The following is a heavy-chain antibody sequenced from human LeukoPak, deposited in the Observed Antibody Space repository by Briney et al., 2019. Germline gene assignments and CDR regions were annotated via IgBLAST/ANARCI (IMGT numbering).Heavy chain of an antibody. CDR1: GGSLSSYY. Sequence: SETLSLTCTVSGGSLSSYYWSWVRQPPSKGLEWIGYFYYSGSTNYNPSLKSRVTISVDTSKNQFSLKMSSVTAADTAVYYCARQEGIAAARGYMDVWGKGTTVTVSS. D-gene: IGHD6-13*01. J-gene: IGHJ6*03. CDR3: ARQEGIAAARGYMDV. V-gene: IGHV4-59*08. CDR2: FYYSGST.